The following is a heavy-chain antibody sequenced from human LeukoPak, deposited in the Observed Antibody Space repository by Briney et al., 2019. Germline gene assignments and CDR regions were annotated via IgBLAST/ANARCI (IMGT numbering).Heavy chain of an antibody. J-gene: IGHJ4*02. CDR1: GYTFTSYD. Sequence: GASVTVSCKASGYTFTSYDINWVRQATGQGLEWLGWMNPNSGNTGYAQKFQGRVTMTRNTSISTAYMELSSLRSEDTAVYYCAGYSLSRDGYNFWGQGTLVTVSS. CDR3: AGYSLSRDGYNF. D-gene: IGHD5-24*01. V-gene: IGHV1-8*01. CDR2: MNPNSGNT.